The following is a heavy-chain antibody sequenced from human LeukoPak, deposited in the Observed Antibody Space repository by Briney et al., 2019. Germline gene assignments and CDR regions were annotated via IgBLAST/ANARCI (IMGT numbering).Heavy chain of an antibody. V-gene: IGHV3-23*01. Sequence: GGSLRLSCGASGFNFNYFAMSWVRQVPGKRLEWVSTIGDAATSASYADSVRGRFSMSRDNSKNMVYLQMDSLRAEDTAVYFCSRVKYGGNSGYHFDSWGLGTLVTVSS. D-gene: IGHD4-23*01. J-gene: IGHJ4*02. CDR2: IGDAATSA. CDR3: SRVKYGGNSGYHFDS. CDR1: GFNFNYFA.